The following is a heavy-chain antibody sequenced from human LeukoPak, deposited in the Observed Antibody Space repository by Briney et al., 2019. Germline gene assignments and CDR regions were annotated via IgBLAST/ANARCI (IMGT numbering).Heavy chain of an antibody. V-gene: IGHV3-21*01. D-gene: IGHD6-13*01. Sequence: PGGSLRLSCAASGFTFSSYAMNWVRQAPGKGLEWVSSISSSSSYIYYADSVKGRFTISRDNAKNSLYLQMNSLRAEDTAVYYCARDLAPAMEWQQLAIDYWGQGTLVTVSS. CDR2: ISSSSSYI. J-gene: IGHJ4*02. CDR1: GFTFSSYA. CDR3: ARDLAPAMEWQQLAIDY.